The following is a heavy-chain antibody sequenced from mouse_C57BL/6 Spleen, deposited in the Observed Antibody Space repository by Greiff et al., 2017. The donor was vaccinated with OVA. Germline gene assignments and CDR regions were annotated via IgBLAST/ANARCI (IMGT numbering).Heavy chain of an antibody. CDR3: AGPSAY. V-gene: IGHV1-39*01. CDR2: INPNYGTT. Sequence: VQLQQSGPELVKPGASVISCKASGYSFTDYNMNWVKQSNGKSLEWIGVINPNYGTTSYNQKFKGKATLTVDQSSSTAYMQLNSLTSEDSAVYYCAGPSAYWGQGTLVTVSA. D-gene: IGHD3-1*01. CDR1: GYSFTDYN. J-gene: IGHJ3*01.